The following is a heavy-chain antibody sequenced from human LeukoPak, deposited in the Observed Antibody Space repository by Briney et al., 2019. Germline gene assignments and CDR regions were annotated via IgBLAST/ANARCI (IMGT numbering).Heavy chain of an antibody. Sequence: SETLSLTCTVSGGSISSYYWSWIRQPPGKGLEWIGYIYYSGSTNYNPSLKSRVTISVDTSKNQFSLKLSSVTAADTAVYYCAIFDWVSNWFDPWGQGTLVTVSS. CDR2: IYYSGST. J-gene: IGHJ5*02. V-gene: IGHV4-59*01. CDR3: AIFDWVSNWFDP. CDR1: GGSISSYY. D-gene: IGHD3-9*01.